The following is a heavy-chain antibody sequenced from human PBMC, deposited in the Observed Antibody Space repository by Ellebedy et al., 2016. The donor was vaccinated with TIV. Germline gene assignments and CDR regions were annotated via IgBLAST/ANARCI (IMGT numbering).Heavy chain of an antibody. CDR3: ARVEIDYGDYGWFDP. CDR1: GGSISSYY. D-gene: IGHD4-17*01. Sequence: SETLSLTCTVSGGSISSYYWSWIRQPPGKGLEWIGYIYYSGSTNYNPSLKSRVTISVDTSKNQFSLKLSSVTAADTAVYYCARVEIDYGDYGWFDPWGQGTLVTVSS. J-gene: IGHJ5*02. CDR2: IYYSGST. V-gene: IGHV4-59*01.